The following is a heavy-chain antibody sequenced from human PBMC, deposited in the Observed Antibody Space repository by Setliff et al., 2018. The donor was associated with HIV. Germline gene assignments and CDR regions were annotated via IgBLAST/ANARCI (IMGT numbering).Heavy chain of an antibody. CDR2: VYSSGST. J-gene: IGHJ4*02. CDR1: GGSISNYY. Sequence: SETLSLTCTVSGGSISNYYWSWIRQPAGKGLEWIGRVYSSGSTNYSPSLKGRVTMSVDTSKNQFSLKLTSVTAADTAVYFCARGPGLLDYWGQGVLVTSPQ. CDR3: ARGPGLLDY. D-gene: IGHD3-3*01. V-gene: IGHV4-4*07.